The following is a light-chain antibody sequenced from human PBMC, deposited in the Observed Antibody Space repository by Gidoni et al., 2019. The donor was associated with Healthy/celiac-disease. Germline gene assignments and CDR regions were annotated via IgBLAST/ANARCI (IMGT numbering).Light chain of an antibody. Sequence: SSELTQDPAVSVALGQTVRITCQGDSLRRYYASWYQQNPAPAPVLVTYGKNNRPSGIPGRFSGSSPGNTASLTITGAQAEDEADYYCNSRDSSGNHLVVFGGGTKLTVL. CDR2: GKN. V-gene: IGLV3-19*01. CDR3: NSRDSSGNHLVV. CDR1: SLRRYY. J-gene: IGLJ2*01.